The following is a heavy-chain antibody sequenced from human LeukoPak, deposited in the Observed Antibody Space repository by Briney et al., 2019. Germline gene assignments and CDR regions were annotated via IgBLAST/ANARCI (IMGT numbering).Heavy chain of an antibody. Sequence: ASVKVSCKVSGYTLTELSMHWVRQAPRKGLEWMGGFDPEDGETIYAQKFQGRVTMTEDTSTDTAYMELSSLRSEDTAVYYCATGNYNWNYKFNRFDPWGQGTLVTVSS. D-gene: IGHD1-7*01. V-gene: IGHV1-24*01. CDR3: ATGNYNWNYKFNRFDP. CDR1: GYTLTELS. J-gene: IGHJ5*02. CDR2: FDPEDGET.